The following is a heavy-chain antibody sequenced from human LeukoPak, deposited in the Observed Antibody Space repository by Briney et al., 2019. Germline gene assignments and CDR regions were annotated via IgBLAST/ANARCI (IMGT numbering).Heavy chain of an antibody. CDR1: GFTFSSFS. Sequence: GVSLRLSCAASGFTFSSFSMNWVRQAPGKGVEWVSYISSSSSTLYYAYSVKGRFTISRDNARNSLYLQMNSLRAEDTAVYYCARDPYSGTYGDTYYYYMDVWGKGTTVTISS. J-gene: IGHJ6*03. CDR2: ISSSSSTL. V-gene: IGHV3-48*01. CDR3: ARDPYSGTYGDTYYYYMDV. D-gene: IGHD1-26*01.